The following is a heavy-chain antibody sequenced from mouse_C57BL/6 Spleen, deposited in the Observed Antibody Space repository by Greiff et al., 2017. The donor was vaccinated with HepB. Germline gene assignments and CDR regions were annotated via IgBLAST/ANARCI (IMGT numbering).Heavy chain of an antibody. CDR3: ARWRITTVVEGFAY. J-gene: IGHJ3*01. Sequence: EVQLQQSGPELVKPGASVKISCKASGYSFTGYYMNWVKQSPEKSLEWIGEINPSTGGTTYNQKFKAKATLTVDKSSSTAYMQLKSLTSEDSAVYYCARWRITTVVEGFAYWGQGTLVTVSA. CDR2: INPSTGGT. D-gene: IGHD1-1*01. V-gene: IGHV1-42*01. CDR1: GYSFTGYY.